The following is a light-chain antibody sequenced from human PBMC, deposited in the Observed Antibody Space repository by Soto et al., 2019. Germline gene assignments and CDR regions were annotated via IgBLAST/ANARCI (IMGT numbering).Light chain of an antibody. CDR2: EVS. Sequence: QSALTQPASVPGSPGQSITISCTGTSSDVGGYNLVSWYQQHPGKAPKLMIYEVSKRPSGVSSRFSGSKSGNTASLTISGLQAEDEADYYCSSYTSSTTRVFGTGTKLTVL. CDR1: SSDVGGYNL. CDR3: SSYTSSTTRV. V-gene: IGLV2-14*02. J-gene: IGLJ1*01.